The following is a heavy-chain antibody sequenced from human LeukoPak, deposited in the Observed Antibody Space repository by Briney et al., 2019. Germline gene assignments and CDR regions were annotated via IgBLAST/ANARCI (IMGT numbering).Heavy chain of an antibody. CDR2: MNPNSGNT. Sequence: GASVKVSCKASGGTFSSYAISWVRQATGQGLEWMGWMNPNSGNTGYAQKFQGRVTMTRNTSISTAYMELSSLRSEDTAVYYCARDYGDYFSRFDYWGQGTLVTVSS. V-gene: IGHV1-8*02. D-gene: IGHD4-17*01. CDR3: ARDYGDYFSRFDY. CDR1: GGTFSSYA. J-gene: IGHJ4*02.